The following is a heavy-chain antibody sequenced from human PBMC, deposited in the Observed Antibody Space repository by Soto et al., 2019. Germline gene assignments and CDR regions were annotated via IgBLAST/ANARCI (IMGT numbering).Heavy chain of an antibody. J-gene: IGHJ4*02. CDR1: GFSFSGYW. CDR2: IMKDGGTN. Sequence: EVQLVESGGGLVQPGGSLRLSGAASGFSFSGYWMGWVRQAPGKGLEWVATIMKDGGTNKYVDSVKGRFTISRDNAKNSLFLQLNSLRAEDTAVYYCARERDYYKADYWGQGTLVTVSS. V-gene: IGHV3-7*01. CDR3: ARERDYYKADY. D-gene: IGHD1-26*01.